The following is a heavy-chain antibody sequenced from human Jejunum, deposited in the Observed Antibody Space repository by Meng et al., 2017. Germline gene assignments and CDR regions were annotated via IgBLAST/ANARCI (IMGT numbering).Heavy chain of an antibody. CDR2: IAYHGSAT. J-gene: IGHJ4*02. D-gene: IGHD3-22*01. Sequence: VQLVGSGGGVVQLVPSLRLSCAASVLGFSRFVRLWVRQAPGKGPEWVSFIAYHGSATQYADSVKGRFTISRDNSKNMLYLQMNSLRPEDTAVYYCVRDYNDGSGRLDYWGQGTLVTVSS. V-gene: IGHV3-30*01. CDR1: VLGFSRFV. CDR3: VRDYNDGSGRLDY.